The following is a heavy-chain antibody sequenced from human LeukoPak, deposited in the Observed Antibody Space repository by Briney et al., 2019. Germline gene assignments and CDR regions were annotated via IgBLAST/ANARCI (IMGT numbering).Heavy chain of an antibody. CDR1: GYSFTSYW. Sequence: GESLKISCKGSGYSFTSYWIGWVRQMPGKGLEWMGIIYPGDSDTRYSPSFQGQVTISADKSISTAYLQWSSLKASDTAMYYRARTPAYYDILTGDYYFDYWGQGTLVTVSS. J-gene: IGHJ4*02. D-gene: IGHD3-9*01. CDR2: IYPGDSDT. V-gene: IGHV5-51*01. CDR3: ARTPAYYDILTGDYYFDY.